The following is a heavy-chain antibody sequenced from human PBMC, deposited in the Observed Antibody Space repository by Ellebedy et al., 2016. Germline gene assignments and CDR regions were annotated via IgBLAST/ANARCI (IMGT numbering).Heavy chain of an antibody. J-gene: IGHJ5*02. D-gene: IGHD3-9*01. Sequence: ASVKVSXKASGYTFTSYGISWVRQAPGQGLEWMGWISAYNGNTNYAQKLQGRVTMTTDTSASTAYMELSSLRSEDTAVYYCARTRYFDWLGWFDPWGQGTLVTVSS. CDR3: ARTRYFDWLGWFDP. CDR1: GYTFTSYG. CDR2: ISAYNGNT. V-gene: IGHV1-18*01.